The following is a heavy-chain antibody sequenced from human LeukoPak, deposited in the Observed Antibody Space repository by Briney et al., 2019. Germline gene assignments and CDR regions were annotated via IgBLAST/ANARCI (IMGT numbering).Heavy chain of an antibody. D-gene: IGHD3-3*01. CDR2: IYYSGST. CDR1: GGSISSSSYY. J-gene: IGHJ5*02. V-gene: IGHV4-39*01. CDR3: ARHLPRVCPFGVVPQGVGFDP. Sequence: PSETLSLTCTVSGGSISSSSYYWGWIRQPPGKGLEWIGSIYYSGSTYYNPSLKSRVTISVDTSKNQFSLKLSSVTAADTAVYYCARHLPRVCPFGVVPQGVGFDPWGQGTLVTVSS.